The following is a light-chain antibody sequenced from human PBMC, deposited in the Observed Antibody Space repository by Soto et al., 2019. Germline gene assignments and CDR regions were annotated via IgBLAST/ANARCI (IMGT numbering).Light chain of an antibody. CDR2: RTY. CDR3: AAWDDSPSAHVV. J-gene: IGLJ2*01. Sequence: QPVLTQPPSASGTPGQRVTISCSGSGSNVESNFVSWYQQLPETAPKLLIFRTYQRPSGVPDRFSGSKSATSASLAISGLRSEDEGDYYCAAWDDSPSAHVVFGGGTKLTVL. CDR1: GSNVESNF. V-gene: IGLV1-47*01.